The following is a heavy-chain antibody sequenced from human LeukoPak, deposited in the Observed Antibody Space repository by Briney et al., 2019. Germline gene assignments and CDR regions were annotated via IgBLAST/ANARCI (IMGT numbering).Heavy chain of an antibody. V-gene: IGHV1-24*01. D-gene: IGHD6-13*01. CDR2: FDPEDGGT. J-gene: IGHJ4*02. CDR3: ATGSSSWYGRDY. Sequence: ASVKVSCKVSGYTLTELSMHWVRQAPGKGLEWMGGFDPEDGGTIYAQKFQGRITMTEDTSTDTAYMELSSLRSEDTAVYYCATGSSSWYGRDYWGQGTLVTVSS. CDR1: GYTLTELS.